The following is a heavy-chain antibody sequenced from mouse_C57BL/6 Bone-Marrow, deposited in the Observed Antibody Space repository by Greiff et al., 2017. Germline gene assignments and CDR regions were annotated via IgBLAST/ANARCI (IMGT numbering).Heavy chain of an antibody. Sequence: QVQLQQSGAELARPGASVKLSCTASGYTFTSYGISWVQQRTGQGLEWIGEIYPRGGNTYYNEKFKGKATLTADKSSSTAYMELRSLTAEDSAVYLCASFITTVEAPDWGEGTTLTVSS. J-gene: IGHJ2*01. D-gene: IGHD1-1*01. CDR3: ASFITTVEAPD. CDR2: IYPRGGNT. CDR1: GYTFTSYG. V-gene: IGHV1-81*01.